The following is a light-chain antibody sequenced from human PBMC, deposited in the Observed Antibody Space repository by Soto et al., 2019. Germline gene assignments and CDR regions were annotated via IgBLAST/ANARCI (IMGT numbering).Light chain of an antibody. V-gene: IGKV1-5*03. CDR3: QQEATYWWT. Sequence: DIQMTQSPSTLSASLGDRVTITCRASQSISSWLAWYQQKPGKAPKLLIYKASSLESGVPSRFSGSESGTEFTLTISSLQPDDFATYYCQQEATYWWTFGQGTKVEIK. CDR2: KAS. J-gene: IGKJ1*01. CDR1: QSISSW.